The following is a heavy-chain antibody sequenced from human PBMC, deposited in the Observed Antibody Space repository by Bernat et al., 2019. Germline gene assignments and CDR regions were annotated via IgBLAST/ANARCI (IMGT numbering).Heavy chain of an antibody. V-gene: IGHV3-30*18. CDR1: GFTFSSYG. CDR2: ISYDGSNK. J-gene: IGHJ4*02. D-gene: IGHD1-7*01. Sequence: QVQLVESGGGVVQPGRSLRLSCAASGFTFSSYGMHWVRQAPGKGPEWVAVISYDGSNKYYADSVKGRFTISRDNSKNTLYLQMNSLRAEDTAVYYCAKGELGGGDYWGQGTLVTVSS. CDR3: AKGELGGGDY.